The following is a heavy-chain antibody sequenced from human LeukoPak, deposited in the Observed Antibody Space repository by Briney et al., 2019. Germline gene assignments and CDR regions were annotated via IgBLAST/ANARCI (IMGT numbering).Heavy chain of an antibody. V-gene: IGHV3-33*06. CDR2: IWYDGSHK. D-gene: IGHD2-8*01. CDR1: GFTFSSYG. J-gene: IGHJ4*02. CDR3: AKDMGLISDY. Sequence: PGRSLRLSCAASGFTFSSYGLHWVRQAPGKGLEWVAVIWYDGSHKYYADSVKGRFTISRGNSKNTLYLQMNSLRAEDTAVYYCAKDMGLISDYWGQGTLVTVSP.